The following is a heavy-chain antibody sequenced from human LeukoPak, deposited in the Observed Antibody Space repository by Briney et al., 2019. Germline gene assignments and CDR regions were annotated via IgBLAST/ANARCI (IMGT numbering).Heavy chain of an antibody. Sequence: GGSLRLSCAASGLTFSSHWMHWVRQAPGKGLVWVSRITNDGSSTTYADCVKGRFTISRDNAKNTLYLQMNSLRAEDTAVYYCARRVVVPAAPYYFDYWGQGTLVTVSS. J-gene: IGHJ4*02. D-gene: IGHD2-2*01. CDR3: ARRVVVPAAPYYFDY. V-gene: IGHV3-74*01. CDR1: GLTFSSHW. CDR2: ITNDGSST.